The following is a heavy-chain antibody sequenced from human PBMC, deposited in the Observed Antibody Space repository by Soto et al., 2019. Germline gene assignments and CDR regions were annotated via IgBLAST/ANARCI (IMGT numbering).Heavy chain of an antibody. V-gene: IGHV4-31*03. CDR1: GGSISSGGYY. J-gene: IGHJ5*02. CDR2: IYYSGST. CDR3: ARDSRVNKIFGVVTSLDP. Sequence: PSETLSLTCTVSGGSISSGGYYWSWIRQHPGKGLEWIGYIYYSGSTYYNPSLKSRVTISVDTSKNQFSLKLSSVTAADTAVYYCARDSRVNKIFGVVTSLDPWGQGTMVTVYS. D-gene: IGHD3-3*01.